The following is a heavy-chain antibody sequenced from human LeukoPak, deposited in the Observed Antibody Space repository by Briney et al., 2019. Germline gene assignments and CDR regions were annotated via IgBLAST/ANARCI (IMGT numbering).Heavy chain of an antibody. D-gene: IGHD2-2*01. CDR1: GYTFTGYY. CDR2: INPNSGNT. J-gene: IGHJ4*02. CDR3: AFVAGRYCSSTSCYFNY. V-gene: IGHV1-8*02. Sequence: GASVKVSCKASGYTFTGYYMHWVRQAPGQGLEWMGRINPNSGNTGYAQKFQGRVTMTRNTSISTAYMELSSLRSEDTAVYYCAFVAGRYCSSTSCYFNYWGQGTLVTVSS.